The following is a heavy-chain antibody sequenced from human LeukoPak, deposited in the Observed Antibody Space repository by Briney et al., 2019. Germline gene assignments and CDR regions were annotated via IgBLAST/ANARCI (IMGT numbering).Heavy chain of an antibody. CDR1: GYTFTDYY. Sequence: ASVKVSFKASGYTFTDYYMHWVRQAPGQGLEWMGWINPNSGGTNYAQKLQGRVTMTRDTSISTAYMELSRLRSDDTAVYYCASSRQYKLLLDVWGKGTTVTVSS. D-gene: IGHD2-2*01. CDR2: INPNSGGT. CDR3: ASSRQYKLLLDV. V-gene: IGHV1-2*02. J-gene: IGHJ6*04.